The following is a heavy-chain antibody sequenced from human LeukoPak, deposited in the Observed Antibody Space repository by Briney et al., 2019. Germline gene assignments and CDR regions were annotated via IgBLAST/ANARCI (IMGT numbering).Heavy chain of an antibody. Sequence: GGSLRLSCAASGFTFSSYGTHWVRQAPGKGLEWVAVISYDGSNKYYADSVEGRFTISRDNSKNTLYLQMNSLRAEDTAVYYCARVTGFGELFHFDYWGQGTLVTVSS. V-gene: IGHV3-30*03. J-gene: IGHJ4*02. D-gene: IGHD3-10*01. CDR2: ISYDGSNK. CDR3: ARVTGFGELFHFDY. CDR1: GFTFSSYG.